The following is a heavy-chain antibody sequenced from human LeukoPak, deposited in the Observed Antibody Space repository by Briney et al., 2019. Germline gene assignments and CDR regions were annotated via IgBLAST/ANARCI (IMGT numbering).Heavy chain of an antibody. Sequence: GGSLRLSCAASGFTFSSYGMHWVRRAPGKGLEWVAVIWYDGSNKYYADSVKGRFTISRDNSKNTLYLQMNSLRAEDTAVYYCAREDSSGRYYFDYWGQGTLVTVSS. CDR3: AREDSSGRYYFDY. D-gene: IGHD3-22*01. V-gene: IGHV3-33*01. CDR1: GFTFSSYG. J-gene: IGHJ4*02. CDR2: IWYDGSNK.